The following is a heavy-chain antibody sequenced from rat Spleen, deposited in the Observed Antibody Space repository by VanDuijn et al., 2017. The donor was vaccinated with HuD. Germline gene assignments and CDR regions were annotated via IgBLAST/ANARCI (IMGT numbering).Heavy chain of an antibody. V-gene: IGHV5-29*01. CDR2: ISYGDSSGHSST. CDR1: GFTFSDYG. J-gene: IGHJ2*01. D-gene: IGHD1-5*01. Sequence: EVQLVESGGGLVQPGRSLKLSCAASGFTFSDYGMAWVRQAPTKGLEWVATISYGDSSGHSSTYYRDSVKGRFTISRDNAKSTLYLQMDSLRSEETATYYCARHGKYRYNWAHYLDYWGQGVMVTVSS. CDR3: ARHGKYRYNWAHYLDY.